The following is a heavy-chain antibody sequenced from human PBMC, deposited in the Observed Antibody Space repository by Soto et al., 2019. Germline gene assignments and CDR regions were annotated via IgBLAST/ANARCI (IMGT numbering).Heavy chain of an antibody. CDR3: ARSQGSIPSLEIYYYYDYGIDV. CDR1: GGTFSRYA. V-gene: IGHV1-69*01. D-gene: IGHD2-2*01. J-gene: IGHJ6*02. CDR2: IIPISDTT. Sequence: VQLVQSGAEVKKPGSSVKVSCKASGGTFSRYAISWVRQAPGQGLEWMGGIIPISDTTNYAQKFQGRVTITADESTSTAYMELSSLRSEDTAVYYCARSQGSIPSLEIYYYYDYGIDVWGPGTTVTVSS.